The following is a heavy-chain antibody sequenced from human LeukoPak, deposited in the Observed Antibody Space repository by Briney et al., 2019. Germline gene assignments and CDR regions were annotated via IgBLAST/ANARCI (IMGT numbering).Heavy chain of an antibody. J-gene: IGHJ5*02. CDR3: AKTARTFAS. CDR2: IYINGDT. Sequence: SETLSLTCAVSGDSISSFYWSWIRQAPGKGLECIGFIYINGDTSYNPSLKGRATLSLDTSKNQFSLRLTSVTAADTAVYYCAKTARTFASWGPGTLVTVSS. CDR1: GDSISSFY. D-gene: IGHD1-7*01. V-gene: IGHV4-4*09.